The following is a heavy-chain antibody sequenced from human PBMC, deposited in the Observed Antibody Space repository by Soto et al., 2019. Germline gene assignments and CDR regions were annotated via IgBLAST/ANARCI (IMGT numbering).Heavy chain of an antibody. CDR3: AMSLWFGNTPNWFDP. V-gene: IGHV4-59*08. J-gene: IGHJ5*02. D-gene: IGHD3-10*01. Sequence: PSHTLSLTCTVSGGSISSYYWSWIRQPPGKGLEWIGYIYYSGSTNYNPSLKSRVTILVDTSKNQFSLKLSSVTAADTAVYYCAMSLWFGNTPNWFDPWGQGTLVTVSS. CDR1: GGSISSYY. CDR2: IYYSGST.